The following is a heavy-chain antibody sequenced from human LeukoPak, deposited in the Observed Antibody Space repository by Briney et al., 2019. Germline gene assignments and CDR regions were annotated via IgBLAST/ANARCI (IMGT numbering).Heavy chain of an antibody. V-gene: IGHV1-2*02. J-gene: IGHJ6*02. D-gene: IGHD2-2*01. CDR3: ASSDRVGFAHYYYYYGMDV. Sequence: ASVKVSCKASGYTFTGYYMHWVRQAPGQGLEWMGWINPNSGGTNYAQKFQGRVTMTRDTSISTAYMELSRLRSDDTAVYYCASSDRVGFAHYYYYYGMDVWGQGTTVTVSS. CDR1: GYTFTGYY. CDR2: INPNSGGT.